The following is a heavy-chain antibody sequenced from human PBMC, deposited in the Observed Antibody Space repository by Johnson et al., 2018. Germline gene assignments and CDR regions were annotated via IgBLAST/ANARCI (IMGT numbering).Heavy chain of an antibody. Sequence: VQLVESGGGLVQPGGSLRLSCAASGFTFNTYWMHWVRQVPGKGLVWVSRISSDGSMTTYADTGRDRFTISRDNAKNTVYLLMNSLRAEDTAVYYCARPSGSSGRFLEGSPSFQHWGQGTLVTVSS. V-gene: IGHV3-74*02. CDR1: GFTFNTYW. J-gene: IGHJ1*01. CDR3: ARPSGSSGRFLEGSPSFQH. D-gene: IGHD3-22*01. CDR2: ISSDGSMT.